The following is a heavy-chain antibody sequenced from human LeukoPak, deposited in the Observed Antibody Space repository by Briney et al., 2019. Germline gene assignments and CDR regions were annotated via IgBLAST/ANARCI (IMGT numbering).Heavy chain of an antibody. V-gene: IGHV1-8*01. CDR3: ARGRITIFGVVIISYYGMDV. CDR1: GYTFTNHG. Sequence: ASMKVSCKASGYTFTNHGISWVRQATGQGLEWMGWMNPNSGNTGYAQKFQGRVTMTRNTSISTAYMELSSLRSEDTAVYYCARGRITIFGVVIISYYGMDVWGQGATVTVSS. J-gene: IGHJ6*02. CDR2: MNPNSGNT. D-gene: IGHD3-3*01.